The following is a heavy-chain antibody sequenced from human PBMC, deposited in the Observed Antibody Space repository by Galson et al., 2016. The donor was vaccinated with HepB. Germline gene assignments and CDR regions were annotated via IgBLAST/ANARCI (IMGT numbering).Heavy chain of an antibody. CDR2: IRWNSGTI. CDR3: ARVVAVGGNPPFAFDY. CDR1: GFTFDAYA. V-gene: IGHV3-9*01. D-gene: IGHD1-26*01. Sequence: SLRLSCAASGFTFDAYAMHWVRQAPGKGLEWVSGIRWNSGTIGYADSVKGRFTISRDNAKNSLYLQMKGLRGDDTAVYYCARVVAVGGNPPFAFDYWGQGTLVTASS. J-gene: IGHJ4*02.